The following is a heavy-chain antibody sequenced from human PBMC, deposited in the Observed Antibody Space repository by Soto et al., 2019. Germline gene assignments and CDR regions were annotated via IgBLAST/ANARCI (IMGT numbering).Heavy chain of an antibody. D-gene: IGHD3-16*02. CDR2: ISYDGSNK. CDR1: GFTFSSYA. V-gene: IGHV3-30-3*01. J-gene: IGHJ4*02. CDR3: ARDWLRLGELSSPFDY. Sequence: QVQLVESGGGVVQPGRSLRLSCAASGFTFSSYAMHWVRQAPGKGLEWVAVISYDGSNKYYADSVKGRFTISRDNSKNTLYLHMKSLRAEDTAVYYCARDWLRLGELSSPFDYWGQGTLVTVSS.